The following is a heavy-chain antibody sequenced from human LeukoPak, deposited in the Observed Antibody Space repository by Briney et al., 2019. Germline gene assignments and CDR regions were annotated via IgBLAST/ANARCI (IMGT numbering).Heavy chain of an antibody. CDR3: ARRTIPVALGWYFDY. Sequence: ASVKVSCKASGYNFRDYYMHWVRQAPGQGLEWMGWINPYSGDTKYAQKFQGWVTMTRDTSTTTVYMDSSRLTSDDTAVYFCARRTIPVALGWYFDYWGQGTLVTVSS. D-gene: IGHD2-2*01. V-gene: IGHV1-2*04. CDR1: GYNFRDYY. J-gene: IGHJ4*02. CDR2: INPYSGDT.